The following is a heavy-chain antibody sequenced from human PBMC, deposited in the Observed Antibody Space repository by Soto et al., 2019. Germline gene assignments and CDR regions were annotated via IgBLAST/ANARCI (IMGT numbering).Heavy chain of an antibody. J-gene: IGHJ5*02. CDR3: ARALVYYDFWSGYYPGNWFDP. CDR1: GGSISSGDYY. V-gene: IGHV4-30-4*01. D-gene: IGHD3-3*01. CDR2: IYYSGST. Sequence: PSETLSLTCTVSGGSISSGDYYWSWIRQPPGKGLEWTGYIYYSGSTYYNPSLKSRVTISVDTSKNQFSLKLSSVTAADTAVYYCARALVYYDFWSGYYPGNWFDPWGQGTLVTVSS.